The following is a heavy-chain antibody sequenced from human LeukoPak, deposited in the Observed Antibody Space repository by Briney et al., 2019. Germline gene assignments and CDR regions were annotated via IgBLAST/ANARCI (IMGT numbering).Heavy chain of an antibody. CDR1: GGPFSGYF. J-gene: IGHJ4*02. Sequence: SETLSLTCAVSGGPFSGYFWSWIRQSPGKGLEWIGEIHNSGITNSNPSLSSRVTISEDTSKNYFYLNLSSVTAADTAVYYCARRYYYNMGSFPFDFWGQGTLVTVSS. D-gene: IGHD3-10*01. CDR3: ARRYYYNMGSFPFDF. V-gene: IGHV4-34*01. CDR2: IHNSGIT.